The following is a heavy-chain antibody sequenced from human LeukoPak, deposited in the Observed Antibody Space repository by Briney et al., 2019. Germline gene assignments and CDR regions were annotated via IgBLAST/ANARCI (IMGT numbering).Heavy chain of an antibody. CDR1: GVSISSGDYY. V-gene: IGHV4-61*08. CDR3: ARDRPPDYYDSSGFFPVFGY. J-gene: IGHJ4*02. Sequence: PSETLSLTCTVSGVSISSGDYYWSWIRQPPGKGLEWIGDVYYSGHPNYNPSLKRRVTISVDTSKNQFSLKLTSVSAADTAVYYCARDRPPDYYDSSGFFPVFGYWGQGTLVTVSS. CDR2: VYYSGHP. D-gene: IGHD3-22*01.